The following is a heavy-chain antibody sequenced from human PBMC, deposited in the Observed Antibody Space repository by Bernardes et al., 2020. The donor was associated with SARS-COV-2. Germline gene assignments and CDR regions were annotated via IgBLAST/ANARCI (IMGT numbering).Heavy chain of an antibody. J-gene: IGHJ2*01. CDR1: GGSISSSSYY. Sequence: SETLSLTCTVSGGSISSSSYYWGWIRQPPGKGLEWIASIYHSESTYYNPSLKSRVTISVDTSKNQFSLNLRSVIAADTAVYYCASRPTTVTAGANWYFDLWGRDTLVTVSS. CDR3: ASRPTTVTAGANWYFDL. D-gene: IGHD4-17*01. V-gene: IGHV4-39*01. CDR2: IYHSEST.